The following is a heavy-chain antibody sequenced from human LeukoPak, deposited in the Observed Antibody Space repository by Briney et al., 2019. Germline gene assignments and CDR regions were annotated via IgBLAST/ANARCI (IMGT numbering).Heavy chain of an antibody. V-gene: IGHV4-34*01. CDR3: ARHFGYYDFWSGPYFDY. CDR1: GGSFSGYY. CDR2: INHSGST. D-gene: IGHD3-3*01. J-gene: IGHJ4*02. Sequence: PSETLSLTCAVYGGSFSGYYWSWIRQPPGKGLEWIGEINHSGSTNYNPSLKSRVTISVDTSKNQFSLKLSSVTAADTAVYYCARHFGYYDFWSGPYFDYWGQGTLVTVSS.